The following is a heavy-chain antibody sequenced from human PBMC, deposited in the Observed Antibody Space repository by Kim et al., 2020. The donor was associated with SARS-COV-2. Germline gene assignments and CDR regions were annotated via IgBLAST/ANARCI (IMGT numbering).Heavy chain of an antibody. CDR2: INNDGSST. D-gene: IGHD6-13*01. Sequence: GGSLRLSCAASGFTFSNYWMYWVRQPPGKGLVWVSRINNDGSSTTYADSVKGRFTISRDNAKNTLYLQMNSLRAEDTAVYYCARGRMPAGGTVGYWGQGTLVTVSS. CDR1: GFTFSNYW. CDR3: ARGRMPAGGTVGY. V-gene: IGHV3-74*01. J-gene: IGHJ4*02.